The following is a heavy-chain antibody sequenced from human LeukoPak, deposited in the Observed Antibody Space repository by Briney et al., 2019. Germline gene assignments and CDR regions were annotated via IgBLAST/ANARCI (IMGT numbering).Heavy chain of an antibody. V-gene: IGHV3-48*02. CDR1: GFIFSQYS. CDR2: ISTTGSTI. Sequence: GGSLRLSCAASGFIFSQYSMNWVRQAPGKGLEWVSYISTTGSTIYYADSVKGRFTISRDNAKNSLYLQMNSLRDEDTAVYYCARDRSSSGYYPFDYWGQGTLVTVSS. CDR3: ARDRSSSGYYPFDY. D-gene: IGHD3-22*01. J-gene: IGHJ4*02.